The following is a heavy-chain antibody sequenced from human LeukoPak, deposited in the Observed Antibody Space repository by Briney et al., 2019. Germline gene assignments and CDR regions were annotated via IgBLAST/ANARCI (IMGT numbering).Heavy chain of an antibody. CDR1: GFTFSSYW. J-gene: IGHJ4*02. V-gene: IGHV3-7*01. Sequence: GGSLRLSCAASGFTFSSYWMSWVRQAPGKGLEWVANIKQDGSETYYVDSVKGRFTISRDNAKDLLYLEMNSLRAEDTALYYCARVDGSSSCPDYWGQGTLVTVSS. D-gene: IGHD6-13*01. CDR2: IKQDGSET. CDR3: ARVDGSSSCPDY.